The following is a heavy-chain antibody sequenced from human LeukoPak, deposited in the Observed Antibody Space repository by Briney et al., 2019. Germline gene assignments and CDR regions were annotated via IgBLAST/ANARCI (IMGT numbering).Heavy chain of an antibody. D-gene: IGHD6-19*01. CDR1: GFTFSSCS. CDR2: ISGSGGST. V-gene: IGHV3-23*01. J-gene: IGHJ3*02. CDR3: AKDYADSSGWYRAFDI. Sequence: GGSLRLSCAASGFTFSSCSMSWVRQAPGKGLEWVSAISGSGGSTYSADSVKGRFTSSRDNSKNTLDLQMISLRAEDTAVYYCAKDYADSSGWYRAFDIWGQGTMVTVSS.